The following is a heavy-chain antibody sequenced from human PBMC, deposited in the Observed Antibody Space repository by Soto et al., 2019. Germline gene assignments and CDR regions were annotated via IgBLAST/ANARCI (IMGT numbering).Heavy chain of an antibody. V-gene: IGHV1-18*01. CDR3: ARDHSMVRGVAVDAFDI. CDR1: GYTFTSYG. D-gene: IGHD3-10*01. Sequence: QVQLVQSGAEVEKPGASVKVSCKASGYTFTSYGISWVRQAPGQGLEWMGWISAYNGNTNYARKLQGRVTMTTDTSTSTAYMELRSLRSDDTAVYYCARDHSMVRGVAVDAFDIWGQGTMVTVSS. CDR2: ISAYNGNT. J-gene: IGHJ3*02.